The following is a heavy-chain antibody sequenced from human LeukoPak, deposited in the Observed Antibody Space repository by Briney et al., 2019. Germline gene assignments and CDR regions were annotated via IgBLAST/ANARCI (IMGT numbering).Heavy chain of an antibody. Sequence: GGSLRPSYAASGFTFSTYWMSWVRQAAGNGLECVANIKQDGSEKYYVGSVKGRFTISRDNAKNSLYLQMNSLRAEDTAVYYCARSSGYCSGGSCYRDYWGQGTLVTVSS. V-gene: IGHV3-7*03. J-gene: IGHJ4*02. D-gene: IGHD2-15*01. CDR1: GFTFSTYW. CDR3: ARSSGYCSGGSCYRDY. CDR2: IKQDGSEK.